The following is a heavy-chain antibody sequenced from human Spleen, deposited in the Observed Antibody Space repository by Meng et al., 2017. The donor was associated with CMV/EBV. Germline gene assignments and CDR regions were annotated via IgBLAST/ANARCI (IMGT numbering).Heavy chain of an antibody. CDR3: AKLGPP. D-gene: IGHD3-16*01. Sequence: GESLKISCVASGFTFTNYGMHWVRQAPGKGLEWVAFIRYDGSEELYADSVKGRFTISRDNSKNTLYLHMSSLRNEDTAVYYWAKLGPPGGQGTLVTVSS. CDR2: IRYDGSEE. J-gene: IGHJ5*02. V-gene: IGHV3-30*02. CDR1: GFTFTNYG.